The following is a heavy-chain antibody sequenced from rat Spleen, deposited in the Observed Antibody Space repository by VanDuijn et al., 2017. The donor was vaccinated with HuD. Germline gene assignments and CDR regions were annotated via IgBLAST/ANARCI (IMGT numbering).Heavy chain of an antibody. V-gene: IGHV5-25*01. CDR3: ARRNIGTTWFAY. D-gene: IGHD1-5*01. CDR2: ISIGDSNT. Sequence: EVQLVESGGGLVQPGRSLKLSCAASGFTFSNYYMAWVRQAPTKGLEWVASISIGDSNTYYRDSVKGRFTISRDNAKSTLYQQMDSLRSEDTATYYCARRNIGTTWFAYWGRGALVTVSS. CDR1: GFTFSNYY. J-gene: IGHJ3*01.